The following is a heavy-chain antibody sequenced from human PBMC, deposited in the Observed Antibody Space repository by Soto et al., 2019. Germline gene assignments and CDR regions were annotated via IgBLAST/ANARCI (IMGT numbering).Heavy chain of an antibody. J-gene: IGHJ5*02. CDR1: GFTVSSNY. Sequence: EVQLVESGGGLVQPGGSLRLSCAASGFTVSSNYMSWVRQAPGKGLEWVSVIYSGGSTYYADSVKGRCTISRHNSKNTLYLQMNSLSAEDTAVYYCARGGRYYGSGSYLWFDPWGQGTLVTVSS. D-gene: IGHD3-10*01. CDR3: ARGGRYYGSGSYLWFDP. CDR2: IYSGGST. V-gene: IGHV3-53*04.